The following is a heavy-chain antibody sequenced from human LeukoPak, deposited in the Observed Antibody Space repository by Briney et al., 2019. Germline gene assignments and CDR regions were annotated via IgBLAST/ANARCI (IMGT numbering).Heavy chain of an antibody. D-gene: IGHD2-2*01. CDR1: GYTFTSYG. J-gene: IGHJ5*02. V-gene: IGHV1-18*01. CDR2: ISAHNGNT. Sequence: ASVKVSCKASGYTFTSYGISWVRQAPGQGLEWMGWISAHNGNTNYAQKLQGRVTMTTDTSTSTAYMELRSLRSDDTAVYYCARSVVVRPYNWFDPWGQGTLVTVSS. CDR3: ARSVVVRPYNWFDP.